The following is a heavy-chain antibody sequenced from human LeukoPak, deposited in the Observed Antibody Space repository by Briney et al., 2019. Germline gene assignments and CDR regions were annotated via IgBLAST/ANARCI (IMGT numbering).Heavy chain of an antibody. Sequence: SETLSLTCSVSGASMAVNNYYWGWIRQPPGRELEGIGSGLYTGNTYSNPSLRSRVTISVDTSKNEFSLKMNSVTAADTAVYYCAREHRSSKYFDSWGQGALMIVSS. V-gene: IGHV4-39*02. CDR2: GLYTGNT. J-gene: IGHJ4*02. CDR1: GASMAVNNYY. D-gene: IGHD6-6*01. CDR3: AREHRSSKYFDS.